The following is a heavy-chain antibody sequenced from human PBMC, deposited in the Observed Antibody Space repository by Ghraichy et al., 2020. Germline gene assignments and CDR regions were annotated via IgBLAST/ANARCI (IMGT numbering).Heavy chain of an antibody. Sequence: SETLSLTCAISGGSMHNFYWAWIRQSAGTGLQWIGRIYASGDTNYNPSLKSRVSMSVDTAGKQFSLRLTSVTAADTAVYYCARDTVGNFDFWGQGALVVVSS. CDR1: GGSMHNFY. J-gene: IGHJ4*02. D-gene: IGHD1-1*01. V-gene: IGHV4-4*07. CDR3: ARDTVGNFDF. CDR2: IYASGDT.